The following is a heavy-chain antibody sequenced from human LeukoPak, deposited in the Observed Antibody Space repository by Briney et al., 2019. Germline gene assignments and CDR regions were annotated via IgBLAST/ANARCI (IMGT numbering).Heavy chain of an antibody. V-gene: IGHV1-18*01. J-gene: IGHJ4*02. Sequence: ASVKASCKASGYTFTSYGISRVRQAPGQGLEWMGWISAYNGNTNYAQKLQGRVTMTTDTSTSTAYMELRSLRSDDTAVYYCARVPGYCSGGSCLFDYWGQGTLVTVSS. CDR3: ARVPGYCSGGSCLFDY. CDR2: ISAYNGNT. CDR1: GYTFTSYG. D-gene: IGHD2-15*01.